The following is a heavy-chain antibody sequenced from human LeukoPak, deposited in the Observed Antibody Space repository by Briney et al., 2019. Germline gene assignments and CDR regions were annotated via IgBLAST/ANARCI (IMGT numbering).Heavy chain of an antibody. Sequence: SQTLSLTCTVSGVSISSGGYYWSWIRQHPGKGLERIGYIYYSGSIYYNPSLKSRVTISVDTSKNQFSLKLSSVTAADTAVYYCARGGYGGGSWYYYYYGMDVWGQGTTVTVSS. V-gene: IGHV4-31*03. J-gene: IGHJ6*02. CDR3: ARGGYGGGSWYYYYYGMDV. CDR2: IYYSGSI. D-gene: IGHD2-15*01. CDR1: GVSISSGGYY.